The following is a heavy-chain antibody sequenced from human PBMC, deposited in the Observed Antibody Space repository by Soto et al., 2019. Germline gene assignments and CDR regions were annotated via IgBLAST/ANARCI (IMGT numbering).Heavy chain of an antibody. CDR2: ISYDGSNK. Sequence: QVQLVESGGGVVQPGRSLRLSCAASGFTFSSYAMHWVRQAPGKGLEWVAVISYDGSNKYYADSVKGRFTISRDNSKNTLYLQMHSLRAEDTAVYYCARDLTTVTTGNWFDPWGQGTLVTVSS. J-gene: IGHJ5*02. CDR3: ARDLTTVTTGNWFDP. D-gene: IGHD4-17*01. V-gene: IGHV3-30-3*01. CDR1: GFTFSSYA.